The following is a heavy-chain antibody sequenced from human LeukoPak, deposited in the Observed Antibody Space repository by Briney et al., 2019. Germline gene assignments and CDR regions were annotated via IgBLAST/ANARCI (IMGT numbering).Heavy chain of an antibody. Sequence: SETLSLTCTVSGGSISSSSYYWGWIRQPPGKGLEWIGSIYYSGGTYYNPSLKSRVTISVDTSKNQFSLKLSSVTAADTAVYYCTGYSSSWYDYWGQGTLVTVSS. CDR3: TGYSSSWYDY. D-gene: IGHD6-13*01. J-gene: IGHJ4*02. CDR2: IYYSGGT. CDR1: GGSISSSSYY. V-gene: IGHV4-39*01.